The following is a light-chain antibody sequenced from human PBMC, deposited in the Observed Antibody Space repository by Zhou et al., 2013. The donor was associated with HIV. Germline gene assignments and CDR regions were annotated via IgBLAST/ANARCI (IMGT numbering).Light chain of an antibody. J-gene: IGKJ4*01. CDR2: AAS. CDR1: QSISSY. Sequence: DIQMTQSPSSLSASVGDRVTITCRASQSISSYLNWYQQKPGKAPKLLIYAASTLQSGVPSRFSGSGSGTEFTLTISSLQPEDFATYYCQQLNSYPLLTFGGGTKVEIK. CDR3: QQLNSYPLLT. V-gene: IGKV1-9*01.